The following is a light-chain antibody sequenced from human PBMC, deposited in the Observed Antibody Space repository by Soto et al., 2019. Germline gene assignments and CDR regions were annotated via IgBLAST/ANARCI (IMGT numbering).Light chain of an antibody. CDR3: QRYGSSPLT. J-gene: IGKJ4*01. Sequence: EIVLTQSPGTLSLSPGERATLSCRASESVSSNYLAWYQQKPGRAPRLLIYDASGRATGIPDRFSGSGSGTDFTLTISRLEPEDFAVYYCQRYGSSPLTFGGGTKVDIK. CDR2: DAS. V-gene: IGKV3-20*01. CDR1: ESVSSNY.